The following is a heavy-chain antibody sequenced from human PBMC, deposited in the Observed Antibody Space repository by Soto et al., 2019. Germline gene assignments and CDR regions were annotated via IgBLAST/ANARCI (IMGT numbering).Heavy chain of an antibody. D-gene: IGHD3-10*01. Sequence: QVQLVQSGGEVKKPGASVKVSCKASGHTSANYGITWVRQAPGQGLEWMGWIRVHNGNTQYAQKRQGRVSMTTDISTSTVYMELRSLRSDDTAVYKCATGDTYGRLDVWGQGTTVAVSS. CDR1: GHTSANYG. CDR2: IRVHNGNT. J-gene: IGHJ6*02. CDR3: ATGDTYGRLDV. V-gene: IGHV1-18*01.